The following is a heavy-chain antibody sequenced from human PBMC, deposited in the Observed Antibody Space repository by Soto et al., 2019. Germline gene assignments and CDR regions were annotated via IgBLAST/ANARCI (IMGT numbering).Heavy chain of an antibody. D-gene: IGHD3-22*01. CDR2: IKSKSDGGTT. CDR3: TTLGHYYDTSPLDV. J-gene: IGHJ6*02. CDR1: GFTFSNAW. Sequence: GGSLRLSCAASGFTFSNAWMNWVRQAPGKGLEWVGRIKSKSDGGTTDYAAPVKSRFTISRDDSKTTLYQQMNSLKTEDTAVYYCTTLGHYYDTSPLDVWGQGTTVTVSS. V-gene: IGHV3-15*07.